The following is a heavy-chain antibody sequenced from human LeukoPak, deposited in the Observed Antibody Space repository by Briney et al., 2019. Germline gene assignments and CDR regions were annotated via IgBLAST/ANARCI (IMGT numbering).Heavy chain of an antibody. CDR2: IYPDDSDT. CDR3: ARPNITSYYDSRGYDAFDV. D-gene: IGHD3-22*01. CDR1: GYRFNAYW. J-gene: IGHJ3*01. Sequence: GESLKISCKGSGYRFNAYWIAWVRQMPGKGLEWMGIIYPDDSDTRYSPSFQGQVTISADKSVRTAYLQWSGLKASDTAMYYCARPNITSYYDSRGYDAFDVWGQGTMVTVSS. V-gene: IGHV5-51*01.